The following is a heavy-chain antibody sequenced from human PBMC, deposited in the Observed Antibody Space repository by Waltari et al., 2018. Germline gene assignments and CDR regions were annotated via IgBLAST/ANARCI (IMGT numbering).Heavy chain of an antibody. V-gene: IGHV4-34*01. J-gene: IGHJ4*02. CDR2: INHSGST. CDR3: ARVLQWLVPDY. Sequence: QVQLQQWGAGLLKPSETLSLTCAVYGGSFSGYYWCWIRQPPGKGLEWIGEINHSGSTNYNPSLKSRVTISVDTSKNQFSLKLSSVTAADTAVYYCARVLQWLVPDYWGQGTLVTVSS. D-gene: IGHD6-19*01. CDR1: GGSFSGYY.